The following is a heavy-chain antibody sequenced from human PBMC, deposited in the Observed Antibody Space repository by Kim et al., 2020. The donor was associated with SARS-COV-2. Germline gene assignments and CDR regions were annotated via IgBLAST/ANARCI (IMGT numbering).Heavy chain of an antibody. J-gene: IGHJ3*02. V-gene: IGHV4-39*07. Sequence: SETLSLTCTVSGGSISSSSYYWGWIRQPPGKGLEWIGSIYYSGSTYYNPSLKSRVTISVDTSKNQFSLKLSSVTAADTAVYYCARGEMLYGSGTPSGGDAFDIWGQGTMVTVSS. CDR1: GGSISSSSYY. D-gene: IGHD3-10*01. CDR2: IYYSGST. CDR3: ARGEMLYGSGTPSGGDAFDI.